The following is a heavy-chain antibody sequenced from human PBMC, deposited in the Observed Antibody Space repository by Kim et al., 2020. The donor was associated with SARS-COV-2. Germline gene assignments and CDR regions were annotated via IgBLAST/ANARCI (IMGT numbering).Heavy chain of an antibody. CDR3: ARGFRAAAGPFYYYYYMDV. J-gene: IGHJ6*03. V-gene: IGHV1-8*01. Sequence: ASVKVSCKASGYTFTSYDINWVRQATGQGLEWMGWMNPNSGNTGYAQKFQGRVTMTRNTSISTAYMELSSLRSEDTAVYYCARGFRAAAGPFYYYYYMDVWGKGTTVTGCS. D-gene: IGHD6-13*01. CDR2: MNPNSGNT. CDR1: GYTFTSYD.